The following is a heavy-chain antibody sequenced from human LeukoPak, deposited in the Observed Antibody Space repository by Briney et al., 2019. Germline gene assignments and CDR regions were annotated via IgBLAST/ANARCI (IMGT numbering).Heavy chain of an antibody. CDR2: INHSGST. CDR1: GGSFSGYY. Sequence: SETLSLTCAVYGGSFSGYYWSWIRQPPGMGLEWIGEINHSGSTNYNPSLKSRVTISVDTSKNQFSLKLSSVTAADTAVYYCARGDYGGNCANDAFDIWGQGTMVTVSS. J-gene: IGHJ3*02. CDR3: ARGDYGGNCANDAFDI. V-gene: IGHV4-34*01. D-gene: IGHD4-23*01.